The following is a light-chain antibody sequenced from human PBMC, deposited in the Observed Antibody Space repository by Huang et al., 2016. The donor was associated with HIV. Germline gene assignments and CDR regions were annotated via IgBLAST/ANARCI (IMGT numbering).Light chain of an antibody. CDR1: QSVLYSSNNKNY. CDR3: QQYYSTPLT. CDR2: WAS. Sequence: DIVMTQSPDSLAVSLGERATINCKSSQSVLYSSNNKNYLAWSQQKPGQPPKLLIYWASTRETGVPDRFSGSGSGTDFTLAISSQQAEDVAVYYCQQYYSTPLTFGGGTKVEIK. V-gene: IGKV4-1*01. J-gene: IGKJ4*01.